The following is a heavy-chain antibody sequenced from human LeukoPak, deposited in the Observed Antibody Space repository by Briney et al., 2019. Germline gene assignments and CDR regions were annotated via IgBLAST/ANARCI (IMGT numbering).Heavy chain of an antibody. J-gene: IGHJ2*01. Sequence: GGSLRLSCAASGFTFDDYAMHWVRQAPGKGLEWVSAISTASNPHYAASVQGRFIIFRANAENSLYLQMNSLSAEDTAVYYCARELGIEGYWYFDLWGRGTLVTVSS. CDR1: GFTFDDYA. CDR2: ISTASNP. V-gene: IGHV3-13*05. D-gene: IGHD7-27*01. CDR3: ARELGIEGYWYFDL.